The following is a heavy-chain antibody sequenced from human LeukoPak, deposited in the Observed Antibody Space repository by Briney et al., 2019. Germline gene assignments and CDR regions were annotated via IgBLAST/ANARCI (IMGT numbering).Heavy chain of an antibody. CDR1: GGTFSIYA. Sequence: ASVKVSCKASGGTFSIYAISWVRQAPGQGLEWMGGIIPIFGTANYAQKFQGRVTITADESTSTAYMELSSLRSEDTAVYYCARDLRERVPAAIGAFDIWGQGTMVTVSS. D-gene: IGHD2-2*01. J-gene: IGHJ3*02. V-gene: IGHV1-69*13. CDR3: ARDLRERVPAAIGAFDI. CDR2: IIPIFGTA.